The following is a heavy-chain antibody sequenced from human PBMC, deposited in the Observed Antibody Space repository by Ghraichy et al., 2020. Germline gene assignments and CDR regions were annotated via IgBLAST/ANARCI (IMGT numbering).Heavy chain of an antibody. D-gene: IGHD6-25*01. CDR2: INWNSGNI. CDR3: VKDGEAAIATAPYYFDY. J-gene: IGHJ4*02. CDR1: GFTFNDYS. V-gene: IGHV3-9*01. Sequence: LSLTCAASGFTFNDYSMHWVRQSPGKGLEWVSGINWNSGNIGYADAVKGRFTISRDNAKNTLYLQMNSLRPEDTAFYFCVKDGEAAIATAPYYFDYWGQGTLVTVSS.